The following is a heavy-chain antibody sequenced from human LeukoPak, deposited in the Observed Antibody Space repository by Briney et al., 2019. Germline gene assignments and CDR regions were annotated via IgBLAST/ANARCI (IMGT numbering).Heavy chain of an antibody. J-gene: IGHJ4*02. V-gene: IGHV3-23*01. CDR3: AKLVDSSGYYPVCFAC. CDR2: ISGSGGST. Sequence: GGSLRLSCAASGFTFSSYAMSWVRQAPGKGLEWVSAISGSGGSTYYADSVKGRFTISRDNSKNTLYLQMNSLRAEDTAVYYFAKLVDSSGYYPVCFACGGEGTLVTVSS. D-gene: IGHD3-22*01. CDR1: GFTFSSYA.